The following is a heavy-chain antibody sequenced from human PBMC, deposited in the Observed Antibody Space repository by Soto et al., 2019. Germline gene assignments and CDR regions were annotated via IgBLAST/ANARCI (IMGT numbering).Heavy chain of an antibody. D-gene: IGHD2-8*01. CDR3: ARDHTYCTNGVCYTSYYGMDV. J-gene: IGHJ6*02. CDR2: INPSGGST. CDR1: GYTFTSYY. V-gene: IGHV1-46*01. Sequence: GASVKVSCKASGYTFTSYYMHWVRQAPGQGLEWMGIINPSGGSTSYAQKFQGRVTMTRDTSTSTVYMELSSLRSEDTAVYYCARDHTYCTNGVCYTSYYGMDVWGQGTTVTVSS.